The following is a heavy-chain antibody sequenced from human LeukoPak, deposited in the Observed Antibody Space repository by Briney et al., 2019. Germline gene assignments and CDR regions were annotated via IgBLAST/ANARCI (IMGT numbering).Heavy chain of an antibody. CDR3: ARDRYYGSGSYYNHFDY. D-gene: IGHD3-10*01. CDR1: GYTFTRYG. V-gene: IGHV1-18*01. J-gene: IGHJ4*02. Sequence: ASVKVSCKASGYTFTRYGISWVRQAPGQGLEWMGWISVYNGNTHYAQKHQDRVTITTDTFTSTAYMELRSLRSDDTAVYYCARDRYYGSGSYYNHFDYWGQGTLVTVSS. CDR2: ISVYNGNT.